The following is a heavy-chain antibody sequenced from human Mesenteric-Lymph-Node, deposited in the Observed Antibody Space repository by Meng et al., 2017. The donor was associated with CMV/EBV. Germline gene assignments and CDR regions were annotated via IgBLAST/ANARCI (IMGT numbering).Heavy chain of an antibody. Sequence: SETLSLTCTVSGGSVSSGSYYWSWIRQPPGKGLEWIGYIYYSGSTNYNPSLKSRVTISVDTSKNQFSLKLSSVTAADTAVYYCARDRNAVAGNFGVYYYGMDVWGQGTTVTVSS. V-gene: IGHV4-61*01. D-gene: IGHD6-19*01. CDR2: IYYSGST. J-gene: IGHJ6*02. CDR3: ARDRNAVAGNFGVYYYGMDV. CDR1: GGSVSSGSYY.